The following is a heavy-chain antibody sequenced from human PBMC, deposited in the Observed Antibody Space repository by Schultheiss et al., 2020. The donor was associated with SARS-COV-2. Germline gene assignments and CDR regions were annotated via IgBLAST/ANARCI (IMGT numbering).Heavy chain of an antibody. D-gene: IGHD2-15*01. CDR1: GGSVSSGSFY. Sequence: SETLSLTCTVSGGSVSSGSFYWSWIRQPPGKGLEWIGNIYYSGRTTYNPSLKSRVTISVDTSKNQFSLKLSSVTAADTAVYYCAKVDPAPPIARPDVNWFESWGQGALVTVSS. CDR2: IYYSGRT. V-gene: IGHV4-61*01. J-gene: IGHJ5*01. CDR3: AKVDPAPPIARPDVNWFES.